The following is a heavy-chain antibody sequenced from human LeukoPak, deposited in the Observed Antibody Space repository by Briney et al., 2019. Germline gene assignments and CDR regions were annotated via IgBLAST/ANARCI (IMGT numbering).Heavy chain of an antibody. Sequence: GGSLRLSCAASGFTFSNFAMSWVRQAPGKGLEWVSAVSSDGINTYYTDSLKGRFTISRGNSKNTVFLQMHSLTAEDTAVYYCAKPFGFLEWLYGGYFDSWGQGTLVTVSS. D-gene: IGHD3-3*01. J-gene: IGHJ4*02. CDR3: AKPFGFLEWLYGGYFDS. V-gene: IGHV3-23*01. CDR1: GFTFSNFA. CDR2: VSSDGINT.